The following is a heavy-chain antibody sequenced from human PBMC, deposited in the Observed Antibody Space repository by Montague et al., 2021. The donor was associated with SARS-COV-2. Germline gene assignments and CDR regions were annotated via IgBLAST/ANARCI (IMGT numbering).Heavy chain of an antibody. D-gene: IGHD3-10*01. CDR1: GVSVSNRYTH. CDR2: IDYGGSP. J-gene: IGHJ5*02. V-gene: IGHV4-61*01. CDR3: ATYWQGGSGRGS. Sequence: SETLSLTCTVSGVSVSNRYTHWSWIRQSPGKGLEWIGHIDYGGSPNYSPYLHSRVTISLDKSKNQLSLRLNSATAADTAVYYCATYWQGGSGRGSWGQGTLVTVSS.